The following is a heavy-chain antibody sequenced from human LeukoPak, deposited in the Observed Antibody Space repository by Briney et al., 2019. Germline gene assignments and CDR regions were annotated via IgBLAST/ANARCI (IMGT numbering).Heavy chain of an antibody. V-gene: IGHV1-69*04. CDR2: IIPILGIA. CDR3: AREDSSGYNPSFQH. Sequence: SVKVSYKASGGTFSSYAISWVRQAPGQGLEWMGRIIPILGIANYAQKFQGRVTITADKSTSTAYMELSSLRSEDTAVYYCAREDSSGYNPSFQHWGQGTLVTVSS. J-gene: IGHJ1*01. CDR1: GGTFSSYA. D-gene: IGHD3-22*01.